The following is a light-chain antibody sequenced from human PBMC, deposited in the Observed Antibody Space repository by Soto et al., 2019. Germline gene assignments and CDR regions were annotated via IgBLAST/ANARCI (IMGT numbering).Light chain of an antibody. V-gene: IGLV1-40*01. CDR1: SSNIGAGYD. CDR3: QSSDSSLNV. CDR2: GNS. J-gene: IGLJ1*01. Sequence: QSVLTQPPSVSGAPGQRVTISCTGSSSNIGAGYDVHWYQQLRGTAPKLLIYGNSNRPSGVPDRFSGSKSGTSASLAITGLQAEDEADYYCQSSDSSLNVFGTGTKVTVL.